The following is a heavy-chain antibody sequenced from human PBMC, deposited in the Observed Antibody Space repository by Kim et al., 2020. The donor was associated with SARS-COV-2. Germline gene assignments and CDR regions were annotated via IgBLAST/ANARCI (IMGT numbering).Heavy chain of an antibody. CDR3: ARGSALAYFDY. V-gene: IGHV1-3*01. J-gene: IGHJ4*02. Sequence: FSQMFQAKVTFTRETSASTAYMELSSLRSEDTAVYYCARGSALAYFDYWGQGTLVTVSS. D-gene: IGHD2-15*01.